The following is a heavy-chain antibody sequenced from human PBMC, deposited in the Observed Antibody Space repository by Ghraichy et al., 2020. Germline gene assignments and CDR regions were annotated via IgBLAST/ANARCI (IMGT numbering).Heavy chain of an antibody. CDR2: ISWDGGST. V-gene: IGHV3-43*01. CDR1: GFTFDDYT. Sequence: GGSLRLSCAASGFTFDDYTMHWVRQAPGKGLEWVSLISWDGGSTYYADSVKGRFTISRDNSKNSLYLQMNSLRTEDTALYYCAKDTAMTDSNYFDYWGQGTLVTVSS. D-gene: IGHD5-18*01. J-gene: IGHJ4*02. CDR3: AKDTAMTDSNYFDY.